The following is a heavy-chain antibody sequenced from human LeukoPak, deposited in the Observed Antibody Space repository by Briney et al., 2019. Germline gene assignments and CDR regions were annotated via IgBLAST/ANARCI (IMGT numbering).Heavy chain of an antibody. Sequence: GASVKVSCKASGYTFTSYDINWVRQATGQGLEWMGWMNPNSGNTGHAQKFQGRVTMTRNTSISTAYMELSSLRSEDTAVYYCARGHKGRGQFDYWGRGTLVTVSS. CDR1: GYTFTSYD. CDR2: MNPNSGNT. V-gene: IGHV1-8*01. J-gene: IGHJ4*02. CDR3: ARGHKGRGQFDY.